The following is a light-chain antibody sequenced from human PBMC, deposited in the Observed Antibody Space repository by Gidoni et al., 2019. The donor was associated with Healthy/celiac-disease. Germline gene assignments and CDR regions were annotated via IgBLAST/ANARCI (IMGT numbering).Light chain of an antibody. V-gene: IGLV2-14*01. CDR3: SSYTSSSLGV. J-gene: IGLJ3*02. CDR2: DVS. Sequence: QSALTQPASVSRSPGQSITISCTGTSSDVGDYNYVSWYQQHPGKAPKLMIYDVSNRPSGVSNRFSGSKSGNTASLTISGLQAEDEADYYCSSYTSSSLGVFGGGTKLTVL. CDR1: SSDVGDYNY.